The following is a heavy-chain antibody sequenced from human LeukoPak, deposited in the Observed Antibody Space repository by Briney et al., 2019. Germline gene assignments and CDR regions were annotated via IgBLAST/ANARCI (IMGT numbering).Heavy chain of an antibody. V-gene: IGHV3-30-3*01. J-gene: IGHJ4*02. CDR3: ASNPAYRSSWEEYYFDY. D-gene: IGHD6-13*01. CDR2: ISYDGSNK. Sequence: GGSLRLSCAASGFTFSSYAMHWGRQAPGKGLEWVAGISYDGSNKYYADSVKGRFTISRDNSKNTLYLPMNSLRAEDTAVYYCASNPAYRSSWEEYYFDYWGQGTLVTVSS. CDR1: GFTFSSYA.